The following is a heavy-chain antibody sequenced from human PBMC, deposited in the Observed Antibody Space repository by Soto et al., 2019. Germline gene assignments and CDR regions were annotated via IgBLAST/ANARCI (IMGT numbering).Heavy chain of an antibody. CDR3: ARGDSAYYYDSSAYSIYYLDY. V-gene: IGHV1-2*04. Sequence: ASVKVPCKASGYTFTGYYMHWVRQAPGQGLEWMGWINPNSGGANYAQKFQGWVTMTRDTSISTAYMELSRLRSDDTAVYYCARGDSAYYYDSSAYSIYYLDYCDQETLVTVSS. CDR2: INPNSGGA. CDR1: GYTFTGYY. J-gene: IGHJ4*02. D-gene: IGHD3-22*01.